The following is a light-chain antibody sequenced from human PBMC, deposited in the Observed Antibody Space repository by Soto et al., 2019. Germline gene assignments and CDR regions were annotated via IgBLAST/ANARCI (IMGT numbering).Light chain of an antibody. Sequence: QSVLTQPPSASGSPGQSVTISCTGTSSDIGSYNYVSWYQQHPGKAPKVMIYDVTKRPSGVPDRFSGSKSGNTASLTVSGLQAEDEADYYCSSYAGNNNMLFGGGTKVTVL. CDR2: DVT. CDR3: SSYAGNNNML. CDR1: SSDIGSYNY. V-gene: IGLV2-8*01. J-gene: IGLJ2*01.